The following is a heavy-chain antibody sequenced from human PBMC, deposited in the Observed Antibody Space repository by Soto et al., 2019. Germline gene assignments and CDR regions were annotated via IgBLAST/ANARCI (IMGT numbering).Heavy chain of an antibody. J-gene: IGHJ5*02. D-gene: IGHD2-2*01. CDR1: GGSFSGYY. CDR2: INHSGST. CDR3: ARRRIVVVPAAPEYWFDP. V-gene: IGHV4-34*01. Sequence: PSETLSLTCAVYGGSFSGYYWSWIRQPPGKGLEWIGEINHSGSTNYNPSLKSRVTISVDTSKNQFSLKLSSVTAADTAVYYCARRRIVVVPAAPEYWFDPWGQGTLVTVSS.